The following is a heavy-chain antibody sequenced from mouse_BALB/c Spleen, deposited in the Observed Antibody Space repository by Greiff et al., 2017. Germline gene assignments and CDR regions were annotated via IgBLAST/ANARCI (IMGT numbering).Heavy chain of an antibody. CDR1: GFTFSSYA. J-gene: IGHJ2*01. CDR3: ARETTGFDY. CDR2: ISSGGST. D-gene: IGHD2-12*01. Sequence: EVKLMESGGGLVKPGGSLKLSCAASGFTFSSYAMSWVRQTPEKRLEWVASISSGGSTYYPDSVKGRFTISRDNARNILYLQMSSLRSEDTAMYYCARETTGFDYWGQGTTLTVSS. V-gene: IGHV5-6-5*01.